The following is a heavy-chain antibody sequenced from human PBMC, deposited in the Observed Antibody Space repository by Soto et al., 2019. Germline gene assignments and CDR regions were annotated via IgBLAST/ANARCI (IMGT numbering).Heavy chain of an antibody. CDR2: IWSDGNNK. D-gene: IGHD2-8*01. CDR1: GFSFSSHG. Sequence: QVQLVESGGGVVQPGRSLRLSCAASGFSFSSHGMHWVRQAPGKGLEWVAIIWSDGNNKYHADSVKGRFTISRDNSKNTLYLQMNSLRVDDTAVYYCGRSHAESTKLIDSWGQGTLVTVFS. CDR3: GRSHAESTKLIDS. V-gene: IGHV3-33*01. J-gene: IGHJ4*02.